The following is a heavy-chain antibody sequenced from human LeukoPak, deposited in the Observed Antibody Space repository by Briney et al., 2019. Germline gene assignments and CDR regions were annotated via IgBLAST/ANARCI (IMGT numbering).Heavy chain of an antibody. Sequence: QSGGSLRLSCVASGFTVSSNYMSWVRQAPGKGLEWVSLIYSSDGACYADSVKGRFTISRDNSKNTLYLQMNSLRAEDTAVYYCARDADSWGQGTLVTVSS. CDR3: ARDADS. CDR1: GFTVSSNY. CDR2: IYSSDGA. V-gene: IGHV3-66*01. J-gene: IGHJ4*02.